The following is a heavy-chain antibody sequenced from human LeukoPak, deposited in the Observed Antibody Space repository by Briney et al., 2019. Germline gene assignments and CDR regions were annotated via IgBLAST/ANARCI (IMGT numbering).Heavy chain of an antibody. D-gene: IGHD2-2*01. J-gene: IGHJ6*02. CDR3: ARFQSSSSWDYYYGLDV. CDR2: IYHSGST. Sequence: PSETLSLTCAVSGGSISSSNWWSWVRQPPGKGLEWIGEIYHSGSTNYNPSLKSRVTISVDTSKNQVSLKLSSVTAADTAVYYCARFQSSSSWDYYYGLDVWGQGTTVTVSS. V-gene: IGHV4-4*02. CDR1: GGSISSSNW.